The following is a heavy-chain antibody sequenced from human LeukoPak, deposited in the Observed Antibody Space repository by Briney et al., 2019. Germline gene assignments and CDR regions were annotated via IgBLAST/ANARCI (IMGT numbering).Heavy chain of an antibody. J-gene: IGHJ4*02. CDR1: GYTFTGYY. V-gene: IGHV1-2*02. CDR3: ARAEYGLRYGSGSYPDY. CDR2: INPNSGGT. D-gene: IGHD3-10*01. Sequence: ASAKVSCKASGYTFTGYYMHWVRQAPGQGLEWMGWINPNSGGTNYAQKFQGRVTMTRDTSISTAYMELSRLRSDDTAVYYCARAEYGLRYGSGSYPDYWGQGTLVTVSS.